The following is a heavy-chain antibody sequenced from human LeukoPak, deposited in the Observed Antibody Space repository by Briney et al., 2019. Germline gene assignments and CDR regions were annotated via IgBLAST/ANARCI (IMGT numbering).Heavy chain of an antibody. J-gene: IGHJ3*02. D-gene: IGHD4-17*01. CDR1: GGTFSSYT. CDR3: ARDSHYGDGGAFDI. V-gene: IGHV1-69*05. CDR2: IIPIFGTV. Sequence: SVKVSCKASGGTFSSYTISWVRQAPGQGLEWMGGIIPIFGTVNYAQKFQGRVTITTDESTSTAYMELSSLRSEDTAVYYCARDSHYGDGGAFDIWGQGTMVTVSS.